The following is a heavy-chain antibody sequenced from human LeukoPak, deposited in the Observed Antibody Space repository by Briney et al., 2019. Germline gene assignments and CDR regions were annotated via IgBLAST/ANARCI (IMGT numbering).Heavy chain of an antibody. CDR3: ARIITMVRGYWFDP. J-gene: IGHJ5*02. CDR1: GYTFTSYY. CDR2: ISAYNGNT. Sequence: ASVKVSCKASGYTFTSYYMHWLRQAPGQGLDWMGCISAYNGNTNYAQKLQGRVTMTTDTSTSTAYMELRSLRSDDTAVYYCARIITMVRGYWFDPWGQGTLVTVSS. V-gene: IGHV1-18*04. D-gene: IGHD3-10*01.